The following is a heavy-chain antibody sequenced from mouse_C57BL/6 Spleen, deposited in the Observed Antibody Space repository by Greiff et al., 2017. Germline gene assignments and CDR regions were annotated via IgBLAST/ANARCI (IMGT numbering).Heavy chain of an antibody. CDR3: ARGSNWGAWFAY. V-gene: IGHV5-9*01. J-gene: IGHJ3*01. D-gene: IGHD4-1*02. CDR1: GFTFSSYT. Sequence: EVKLVESGGGLVKPGGSLKLSCAASGFTFSSYTMSWVRQTPEKRLEWVATISGGGGNTYYPDSVKGRFTISRDNAKNTLYLQMSSLRSEDTALYYCARGSNWGAWFAYWGQGTLVTVSA. CDR2: ISGGGGNT.